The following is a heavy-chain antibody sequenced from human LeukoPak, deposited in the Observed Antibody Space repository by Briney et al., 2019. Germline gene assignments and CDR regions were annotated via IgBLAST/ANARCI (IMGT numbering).Heavy chain of an antibody. V-gene: IGHV3-53*01. CDR3: ASCSGGSCYYFDY. D-gene: IGHD2-15*01. CDR2: IYSGGST. J-gene: IGHJ4*02. Sequence: GGSLRLSCAASGFTVSSNYMSWVRQAPGKGLEWVSVIYSGGSTFYADSVKGRFTTSRDNSKKTLYLQMNSLRAEDTAVYYCASCSGGSCYYFDYWGQGALVTVSS. CDR1: GFTVSSNY.